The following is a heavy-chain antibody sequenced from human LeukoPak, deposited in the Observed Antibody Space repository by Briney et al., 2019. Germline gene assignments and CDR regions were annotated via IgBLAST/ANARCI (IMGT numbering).Heavy chain of an antibody. CDR3: ARDLRYYYDSSGYSPTYFDY. J-gene: IGHJ4*02. CDR1: GFTFSGYS. CDR2: ISSSSSYI. V-gene: IGHV3-21*01. D-gene: IGHD3-22*01. Sequence: PGGSLRLSCAASGFTFSGYSMNWVRQAPGKGLEWVSSISSSSSYIYYADSVKGRFTISRDNAKNSLYLQMNSLRAEDTAVYYCARDLRYYYDSSGYSPTYFDYWGQGTLVTVSS.